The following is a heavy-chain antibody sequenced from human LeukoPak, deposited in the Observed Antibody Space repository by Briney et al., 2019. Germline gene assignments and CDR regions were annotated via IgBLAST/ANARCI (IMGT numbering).Heavy chain of an antibody. J-gene: IGHJ4*02. V-gene: IGHV4-34*01. CDR3: ARTAVVPAAMIDY. D-gene: IGHD2-2*01. CDR2: INHSGST. CDR1: GGSFSGYY. Sequence: SETLSLTCAVYGGSFSGYYWSWIRQPPGKGLEWIGEINHSGSTNYNPSFKSRVTISVDTSKNQFSLKLSSVTAADTAVYYCARTAVVPAAMIDYWGQGTLVTVSS.